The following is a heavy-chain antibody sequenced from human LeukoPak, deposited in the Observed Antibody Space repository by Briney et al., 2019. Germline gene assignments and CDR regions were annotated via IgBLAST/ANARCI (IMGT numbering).Heavy chain of an antibody. CDR3: ARDSSGWYSVWDYYFDY. D-gene: IGHD6-19*01. J-gene: IGHJ4*02. CDR2: IYHSGST. Sequence: SETLSLTCAVSGGSISSSNWWSWVRQPPGKGLEWIGEIYHSGSTNYNPSLKSRVTISVDKSKNQFSLKLSSVTAADTAVYYCARDSSGWYSVWDYYFDYWGQGTLVTVSS. CDR1: GGSISSSNW. V-gene: IGHV4-4*02.